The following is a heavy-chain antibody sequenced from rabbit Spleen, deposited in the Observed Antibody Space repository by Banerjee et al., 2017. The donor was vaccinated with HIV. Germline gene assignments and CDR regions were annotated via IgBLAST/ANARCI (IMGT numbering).Heavy chain of an antibody. Sequence: QEQLEESGGDLVKPVGSLTLTCTASGFSFSNIYWICWVRQAPGKGLEWIGCIGTGSGATYSATWAKGRFTISKTSSTTVTLQMTSLTVADTATYFCARDTGSSFSSYGMDLWGPGTLVTVS. D-gene: IGHD8-1*01. J-gene: IGHJ6*01. CDR3: ARDTGSSFSSYGMDL. V-gene: IGHV1S45*01. CDR1: GFSFSNIYW. CDR2: IGTGSGAT.